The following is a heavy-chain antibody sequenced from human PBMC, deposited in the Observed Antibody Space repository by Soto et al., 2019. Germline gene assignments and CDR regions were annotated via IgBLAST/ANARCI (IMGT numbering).Heavy chain of an antibody. CDR1: GGSFSGYY. V-gene: IGHV4-34*01. CDR2: INHSGST. D-gene: IGHD3-10*01. Sequence: SETLSLTCAVYGGSFSGYYWSWIRQPPGKGLEWIGEINHSGSTNYNPSLKSRVTISVDTSKNQFSLKLSSVTAADTAVYYCATARRGITMRAWGQGTLVTVSS. CDR3: ATARRGITMRA. J-gene: IGHJ5*02.